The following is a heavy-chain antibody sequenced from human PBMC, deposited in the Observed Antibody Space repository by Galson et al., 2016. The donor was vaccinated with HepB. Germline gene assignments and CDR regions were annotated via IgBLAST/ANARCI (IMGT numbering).Heavy chain of an antibody. CDR2: IYYSGST. D-gene: IGHD3-3*01. V-gene: IGHV4-39*01. Sequence: SETLSLTCTVSGGSISSSSYYWAWLRQLPGKGLEWIGSIYYSGSTYYNPSLKSRVTISVDTSENQFSLKLSSVTAADTAVYYCARTDDFWSGYWSQGTLVTVSS. CDR1: GGSISSSSYY. J-gene: IGHJ4*02. CDR3: ARTDDFWSGY.